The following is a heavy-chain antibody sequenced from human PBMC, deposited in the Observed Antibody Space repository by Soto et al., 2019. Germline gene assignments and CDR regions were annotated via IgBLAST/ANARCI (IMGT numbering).Heavy chain of an antibody. J-gene: IGHJ6*02. CDR1: GGSISSGGYY. CDR3: ASSNIAAAGFYYYGMDV. V-gene: IGHV4-31*03. CDR2: IYYSGST. D-gene: IGHD6-13*01. Sequence: SETLSLTCTVSGGSISSGGYYWSWIRHHPGKGLEWIGYIYYSGSTYYNPSLKSRVTISVDTSKNQFSLNLSSVTAADTAVYYCASSNIAAAGFYYYGMDVWGRGTTVTVSS.